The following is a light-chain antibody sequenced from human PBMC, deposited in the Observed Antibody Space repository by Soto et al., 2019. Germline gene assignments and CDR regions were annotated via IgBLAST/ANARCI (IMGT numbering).Light chain of an antibody. CDR3: ASWDDSLNGHV. CDR2: SND. V-gene: IGLV1-44*01. CDR1: SSNIASNT. Sequence: QSALTQPPSASGTPGQRVTVSCSGSSSNIASNTVNWYQQLPGTAPKLLIYSNDQRPSGVPDRFSASKSGTSASLAISGLQSEDEADYYCASWDDSLNGHVFGTGTKLTVL. J-gene: IGLJ1*01.